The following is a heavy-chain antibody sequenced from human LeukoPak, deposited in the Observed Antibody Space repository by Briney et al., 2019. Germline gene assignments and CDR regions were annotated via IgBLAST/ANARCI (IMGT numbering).Heavy chain of an antibody. CDR3: TTDYYCSSTSCPYYFDY. CDR1: GFTFSNAW. CDR2: IKSKTDGGTT. Sequence: GGSLRLSCAASGFTFSNAWMSWVRQAPGKGLEWVGRIKSKTDGGTTDYAAPVKGRFTISRDDSKNTLYLQMNSLKTEDTAVYYCTTDYYCSSTSCPYYFDYWGQGILVTVSS. D-gene: IGHD2-2*01. J-gene: IGHJ4*02. V-gene: IGHV3-15*01.